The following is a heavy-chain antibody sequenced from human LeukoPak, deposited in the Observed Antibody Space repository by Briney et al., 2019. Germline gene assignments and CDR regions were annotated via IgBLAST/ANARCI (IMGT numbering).Heavy chain of an antibody. CDR2: IYSGGST. Sequence: GGSLRLSCAASGFTFSSYGRHWVRQAPGKGLEWVSVIYSGGSTYYADSVKGRFTISRDNSKNTLYLQMNSLRAEDTAVYYCASKGPSWGQGTMVTVSS. CDR3: ASKGPS. V-gene: IGHV3-NL1*01. J-gene: IGHJ3*01. CDR1: GFTFSSYG.